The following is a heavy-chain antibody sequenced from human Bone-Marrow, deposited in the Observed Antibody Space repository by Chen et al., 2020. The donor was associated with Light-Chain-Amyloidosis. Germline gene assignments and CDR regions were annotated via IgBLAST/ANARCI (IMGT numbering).Heavy chain of an antibody. Sequence: QVQLQQWGAGLLKPSETLSLTCAVYGGSFSDYNWSWIRQPPGKGLEWIGEINHSGRTTYNPSLRRRLTMSVETSKNQFSLRLRSVTAADTAVYYCARGGVVVVAATPFRYWGQGTPVTVSS. CDR1: GGSFSDYN. CDR3: ARGGVVVVAATPFRY. V-gene: IGHV4-34*01. D-gene: IGHD2-15*01. J-gene: IGHJ4*02. CDR2: INHSGRT.